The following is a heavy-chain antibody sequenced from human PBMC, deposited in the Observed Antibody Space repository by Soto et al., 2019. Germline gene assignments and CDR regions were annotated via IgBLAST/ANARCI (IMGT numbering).Heavy chain of an antibody. CDR1: GGSITNYY. CDR2: IYYSGST. Sequence: SETLSLTCTVSGGSITNYYWGWIRQPPGKGLEWIGSIYYSGSTYYNPSLKSRVTISVDTSKNQFSLKLSSVTAADTAVYYCARMVIFGVVNLMYYFDYWGQGTLVTVSS. J-gene: IGHJ4*02. CDR3: ARMVIFGVVNLMYYFDY. V-gene: IGHV4-39*01. D-gene: IGHD3-3*01.